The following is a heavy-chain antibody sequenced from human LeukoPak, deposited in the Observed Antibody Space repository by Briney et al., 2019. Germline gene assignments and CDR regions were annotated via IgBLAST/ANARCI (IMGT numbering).Heavy chain of an antibody. CDR3: ARRGVISGIDY. CDR2: IYTSGST. J-gene: IGHJ4*02. D-gene: IGHD3-10*01. Sequence: SETLSLTCTVSGGSISSYYWSWIRQPAGKGLEWIGRIYTSGSTNYNPSLKSRVTMSVDTSKKQFSLKLNSVAAADTAVYYCARRGVISGIDYWGQGTLVTVSS. CDR1: GGSISSYY. V-gene: IGHV4-4*07.